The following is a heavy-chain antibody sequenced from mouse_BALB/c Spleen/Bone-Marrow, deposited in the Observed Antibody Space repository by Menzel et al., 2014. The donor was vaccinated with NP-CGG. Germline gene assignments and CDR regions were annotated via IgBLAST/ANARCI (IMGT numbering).Heavy chain of an antibody. CDR3: ARNYGYGKSFAY. Sequence: EVKLVESGAELVKPGASVKLSCTASGFNIKDTHMHWVKQRPEQGLEWIGRIDPANGNTKYDPKFQGKATITADTSSNTAYLQLSSLTSEDTAVYYCARNYGYGKSFAYWGQGTLVTVSA. V-gene: IGHV14-3*02. CDR1: GFNIKDTH. J-gene: IGHJ3*01. D-gene: IGHD2-2*01. CDR2: IDPANGNT.